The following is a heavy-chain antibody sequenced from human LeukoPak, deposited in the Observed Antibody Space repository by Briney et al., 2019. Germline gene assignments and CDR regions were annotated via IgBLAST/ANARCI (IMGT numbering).Heavy chain of an antibody. Sequence: GPSLRLSCAASGFVFSTSVMRSARPAAGKGLGWVAVIWQAASDIYYAYSVKGRFTISRDDSKNTLYLQTHSLRTEDTGVYYCVKDHLVRGVMASWGQGTLVTVSS. J-gene: IGHJ5*02. CDR2: IWQAASDI. V-gene: IGHV3-33*03. D-gene: IGHD3-10*01. CDR1: GFVFSTSV. CDR3: VKDHLVRGVMAS.